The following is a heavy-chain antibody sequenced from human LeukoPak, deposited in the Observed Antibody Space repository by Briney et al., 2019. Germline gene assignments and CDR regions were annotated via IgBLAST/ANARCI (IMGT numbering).Heavy chain of an antibody. D-gene: IGHD2-2*01. CDR2: ISYDGSNS. Sequence: TGGSLGLSCVASGFIFRNYAIHWVRQAPGKGLEWVAVISYDGSNSYYANSVKGRFTVSRDNSKNTLSLQMSSLRPEDTAVYYCAREGPSPVVPVTHWFDPWGQGTLVSVSS. V-gene: IGHV3-30-3*01. CDR1: GFIFRNYA. J-gene: IGHJ5*02. CDR3: AREGPSPVVPVTHWFDP.